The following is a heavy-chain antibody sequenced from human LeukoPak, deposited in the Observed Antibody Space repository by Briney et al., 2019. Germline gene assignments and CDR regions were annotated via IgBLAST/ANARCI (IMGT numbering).Heavy chain of an antibody. V-gene: IGHV3-7*01. Sequence: GGSLRLSCAASGFTVSSNYMSWVRQAPGKGRECLANIKQEGSHKYYVDSVEDPSTISRDHAKNSLYLQMNSMRAEDTAVYYCARFPIVKWELPRCFDYWGQGTMVTVSS. CDR2: IKQEGSHK. D-gene: IGHD1-26*01. CDR3: ARFPIVKWELPRCFDY. J-gene: IGHJ4*02. CDR1: GFTVSSNY.